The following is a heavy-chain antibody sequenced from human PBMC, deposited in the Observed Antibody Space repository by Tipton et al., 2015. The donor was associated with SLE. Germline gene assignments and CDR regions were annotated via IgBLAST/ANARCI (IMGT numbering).Heavy chain of an antibody. CDR1: GGSNRRHY. D-gene: IGHD4-17*01. CDR2: IDDTGST. J-gene: IGHJ3*01. CDR3: ARTYGDAAFDL. V-gene: IGHV4-59*11. Sequence: TLSLTCTVSGGSNRRHYWSWIRQPPGKGLEWIGYIDDTGSTHYNPSLKSRITISLDSSKNQFALKLSSVTAADTALYYCARTYGDAAFDLWGQGTKVTVSS.